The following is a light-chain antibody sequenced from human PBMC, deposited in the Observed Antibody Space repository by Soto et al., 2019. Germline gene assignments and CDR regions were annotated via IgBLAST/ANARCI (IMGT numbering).Light chain of an antibody. J-gene: IGLJ1*01. Sequence: QSALPQPASVSGSPGQSITISCTGTSSDVGGFNYVSWYQQQPGKAPQLLIYEVSNRPSGVSHRFSGSKSGNTASLTISGLQAEDEADYYCRSYTSSSTQVFGTGTKLTVL. CDR2: EVS. CDR1: SSDVGGFNY. CDR3: RSYTSSSTQV. V-gene: IGLV2-14*01.